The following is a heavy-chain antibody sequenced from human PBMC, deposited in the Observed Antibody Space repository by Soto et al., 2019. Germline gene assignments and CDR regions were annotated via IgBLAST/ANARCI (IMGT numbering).Heavy chain of an antibody. Sequence: SETLSLTCTVSDDSISNYYWSWIRQPPGKGLGWIGSIYYIGSTNYNPSLKSRVTISVDTSQNELSLKLTSVTAADTAVYYCARLGVMVRGSSNWFDPWGQGTLVTVSS. V-gene: IGHV4-59*01. CDR2: IYYIGST. J-gene: IGHJ5*02. CDR3: ARLGVMVRGSSNWFDP. D-gene: IGHD3-10*01. CDR1: DDSISNYY.